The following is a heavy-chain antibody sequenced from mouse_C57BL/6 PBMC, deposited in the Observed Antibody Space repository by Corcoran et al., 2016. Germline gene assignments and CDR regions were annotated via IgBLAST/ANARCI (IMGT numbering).Heavy chain of an antibody. D-gene: IGHD1-1*01. Sequence: QVQLQQSGAELVRPGASVTLSCKASGYTFTDYEMHWVKQTPVHGLEWIGAIDPETGCTAYNQKFKGKAILTADKSSSTAYMELRSLTSEDSAVYYCTKVVATNYYYAMDYWGQGTSVTVSS. CDR1: GYTFTDYE. CDR3: TKVVATNYYYAMDY. V-gene: IGHV1-15*01. CDR2: IDPETGCT. J-gene: IGHJ4*01.